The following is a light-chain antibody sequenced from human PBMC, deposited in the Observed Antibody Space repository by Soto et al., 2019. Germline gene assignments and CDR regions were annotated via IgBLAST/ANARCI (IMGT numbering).Light chain of an antibody. CDR1: QSVSSN. J-gene: IGKJ4*01. Sequence: EIVLSQSPATLSVSPGERATLYCRASQSVSSNLAWYQQKPGQAPRLLIYGASSRATGIPDRFSGSGSGTDFTLTISRLEPEDFALYYCQQYNNWPLTFGGGTKVDI. CDR3: QQYNNWPLT. V-gene: IGKV3D-15*01. CDR2: GAS.